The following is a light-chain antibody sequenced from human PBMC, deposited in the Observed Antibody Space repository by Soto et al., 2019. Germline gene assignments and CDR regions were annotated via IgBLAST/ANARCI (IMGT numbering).Light chain of an antibody. Sequence: QSALTQPASVSGSPGQSVTISCTGTSSDIGRYNYVSWYQQYPGKAPKLIIYEVTTRPSGVSNRFSGSKSGNTASLTISGLQAEDEADYYCTSYTNINTLVVFDGGTKLTVL. CDR2: EVT. CDR3: TSYTNINTLVV. J-gene: IGLJ2*01. CDR1: SSDIGRYNY. V-gene: IGLV2-14*01.